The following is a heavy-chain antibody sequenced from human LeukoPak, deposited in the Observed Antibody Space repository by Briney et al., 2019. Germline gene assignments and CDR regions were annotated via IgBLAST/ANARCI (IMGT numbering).Heavy chain of an antibody. V-gene: IGHV5-51*01. D-gene: IGHD3-3*01. Sequence: GESLKISCKGAGYSFTSYWIGWVRQMPGKGLEWMGIIYLGDSDTRYSPSFQGQVTISADKSISTAYLQWSSLKASDTAMYYCARLKDGRDFWSGYKYYYTDVWGKGTTVTVSS. CDR2: IYLGDSDT. CDR3: ARLKDGRDFWSGYKYYYTDV. CDR1: GYSFTSYW. J-gene: IGHJ6*03.